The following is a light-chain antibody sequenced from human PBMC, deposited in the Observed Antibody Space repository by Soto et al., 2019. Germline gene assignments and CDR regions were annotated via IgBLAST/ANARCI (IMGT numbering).Light chain of an antibody. CDR1: SSNIGTGYD. J-gene: IGLJ1*01. CDR2: VDI. CDR3: QSYDTSRGGSSV. Sequence: QSVLTQPPSVSGAPRQRVTISCTGSSSNIGTGYDVHWYQQLPGKVPKLLISVDINGPSGVPDRFSGSKSVTSASLSITGPKVADEADYYCQSYDTSRGGSSVFGTGTKVTVL. V-gene: IGLV1-40*01.